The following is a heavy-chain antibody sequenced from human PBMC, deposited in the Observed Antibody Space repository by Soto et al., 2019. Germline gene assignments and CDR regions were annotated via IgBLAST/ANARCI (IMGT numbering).Heavy chain of an antibody. D-gene: IGHD2-21*02. CDR2: INPNSGGT. CDR1: GYTFTGYY. CDR3: ARAPGWVVTPDYGMDV. J-gene: IGHJ6*02. Sequence: QVQLVQSGAEVKKPGASVKVSCKASGYTFTGYYMHWVRQAPGQGLEWMGWINPNSGGTNYAQKFQGWVTMTRDTSISTADMELSRLRSDDTAVYYCARAPGWVVTPDYGMDVWGQGTTVTVSS. V-gene: IGHV1-2*04.